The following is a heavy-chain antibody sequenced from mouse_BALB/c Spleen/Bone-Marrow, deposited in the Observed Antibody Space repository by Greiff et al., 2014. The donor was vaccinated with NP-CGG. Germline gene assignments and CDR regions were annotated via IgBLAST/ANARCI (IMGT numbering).Heavy chain of an antibody. CDR1: GFTFSSYA. Sequence: DVKLVESGGGLVKPGGSLKLSCAASGFTFSSYAMSWVRQSPEKRLAWVAEISSGGSYTYYPDTVTGRFTISRDNAKNTLYLEMSSLRSEDTAMYYCARDHYGDYTMDYWGQGTSVTVAS. CDR2: ISSGGSYT. V-gene: IGHV5-9-4*01. J-gene: IGHJ4*01. D-gene: IGHD1-2*01. CDR3: ARDHYGDYTMDY.